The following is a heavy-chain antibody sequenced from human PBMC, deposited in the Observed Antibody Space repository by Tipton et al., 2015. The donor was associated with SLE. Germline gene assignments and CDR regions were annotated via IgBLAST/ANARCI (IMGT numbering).Heavy chain of an antibody. J-gene: IGHJ2*01. V-gene: IGHV4-34*01. Sequence: TLSLTCAVYGGSFSGYYWSWIRQPPGKGLEWIGEINHSGSTNYNPSLKSRVTISVDTSKNQFSLNLTSVTAADTAVYYCARRHSYESSGYSWYFDLWGRGTLVTVSS. CDR1: GGSFSGYY. CDR2: INHSGST. D-gene: IGHD3-22*01. CDR3: ARRHSYESSGYSWYFDL.